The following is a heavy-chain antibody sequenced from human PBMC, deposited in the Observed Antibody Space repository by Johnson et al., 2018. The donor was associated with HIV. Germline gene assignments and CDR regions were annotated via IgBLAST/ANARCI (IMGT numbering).Heavy chain of an antibody. CDR1: GFTFSDYY. CDR2: ISSSGSTN. J-gene: IGHJ3*02. Sequence: QVQPVESGGGVVQPGRSLTLSCAASGFTFSDYYMSWTRQAPGKGLEWVSSISSSGSTNYYADSVKGRFTISRDNSKNTLYLQLNSLSAEDTAVYSCARPGGDYSAFDIWGQGTMVLVSS. D-gene: IGHD4-17*01. V-gene: IGHV3-11*04. CDR3: ARPGGDYSAFDI.